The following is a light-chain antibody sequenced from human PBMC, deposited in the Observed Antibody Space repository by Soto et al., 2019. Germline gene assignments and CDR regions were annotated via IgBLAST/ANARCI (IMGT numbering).Light chain of an antibody. V-gene: IGKV3-15*01. Sequence: EIVMTQSPATLSVSPGERATLSCRASQSVSSNLAWYQQKPGQAPRLLIYGASTRATGIPARFSGSGSGTEFTLTTSRLQSDDFAVHYCQQYKSSTAGTFGQGTKVEI. CDR1: QSVSSN. J-gene: IGKJ1*01. CDR2: GAS. CDR3: QQYKSSTAGT.